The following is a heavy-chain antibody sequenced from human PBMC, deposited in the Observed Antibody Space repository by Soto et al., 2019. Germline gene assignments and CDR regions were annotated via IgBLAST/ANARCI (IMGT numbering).Heavy chain of an antibody. J-gene: IGHJ3*02. Sequence: LSLTCAASGFTFSSYAMSWVRQAPGKGLEWVSAISGSGGSTYYADSVKGRFTISRDNSKNTLYLQMNSLRAEDTAVYYCAKVMGYYVQEDAFDIWGQGTMVTVSS. D-gene: IGHD3-10*02. CDR1: GFTFSSYA. V-gene: IGHV3-23*01. CDR2: ISGSGGST. CDR3: AKVMGYYVQEDAFDI.